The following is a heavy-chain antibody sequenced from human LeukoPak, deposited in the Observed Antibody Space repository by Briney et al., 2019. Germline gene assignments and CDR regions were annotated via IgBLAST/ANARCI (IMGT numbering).Heavy chain of an antibody. CDR1: GGSISSGGYY. Sequence: SETLSLTCTVSGGSISSGGYYWGWIRQPPGKGLEWIGSIYYSGSTYYNPSLKSRVTISVDTSKNQFSLKLSSVTAADTAVYYCARDFRPNTAMTFGYWGQGTLVTVSS. CDR3: ARDFRPNTAMTFGY. D-gene: IGHD5-18*01. V-gene: IGHV4-39*07. J-gene: IGHJ4*02. CDR2: IYYSGST.